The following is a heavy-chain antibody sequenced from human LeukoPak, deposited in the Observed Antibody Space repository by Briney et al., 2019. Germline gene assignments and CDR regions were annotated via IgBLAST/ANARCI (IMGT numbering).Heavy chain of an antibody. V-gene: IGHV3-23*01. CDR2: ILGGAGST. J-gene: IGHJ4*02. CDR3: AHGSLYQLDY. D-gene: IGHD2-2*01. Sequence: QTGGSLRLSCAASGFTCSSYSMNWVRQAPGKGLEGVSGILGGAGSTYYADSVKGRFTISRDNSKNTLYLQMNSLRAEDTAVYYCAHGSLYQLDYWGQGTLVTVSS. CDR1: GFTCSSYS.